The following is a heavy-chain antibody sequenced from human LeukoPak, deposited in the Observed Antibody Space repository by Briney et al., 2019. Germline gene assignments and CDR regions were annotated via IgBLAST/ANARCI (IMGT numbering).Heavy chain of an antibody. D-gene: IGHD6-6*01. V-gene: IGHV3-21*01. CDR2: ISGSGGST. Sequence: GGSLRLSCAASGFSFSDYNMHWVRQAPGKGLEWVSAISGSGGSTYYADSVKGRFTISRDNAKNSLYLQMNSLRAEDTAVYYCAREPSGIAARPVDYWGQGTLVTVSS. CDR3: AREPSGIAARPVDY. CDR1: GFSFSDYN. J-gene: IGHJ4*02.